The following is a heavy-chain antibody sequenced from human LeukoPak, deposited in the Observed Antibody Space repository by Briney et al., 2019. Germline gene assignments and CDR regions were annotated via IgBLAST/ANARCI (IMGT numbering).Heavy chain of an antibody. CDR1: GFTVSSNY. J-gene: IGHJ4*02. D-gene: IGHD3-10*01. V-gene: IGHV3-53*01. Sequence: GGSPRLSCAASGFTVSSNYMSWVRQAPGKGLEWVSVIYSGGSTYYADSVKGRFTISRDNSKNTLYLQMNSLRAEDTAVYYCARWSFGVIDYWGQGTLVTVSS. CDR3: ARWSFGVIDY. CDR2: IYSGGST.